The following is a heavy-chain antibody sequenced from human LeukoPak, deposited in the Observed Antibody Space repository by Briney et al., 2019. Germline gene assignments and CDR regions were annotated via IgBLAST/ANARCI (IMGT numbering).Heavy chain of an antibody. D-gene: IGHD5-18*01. CDR3: VRGWADTVMSRMDS. CDR2: IKQDGGAQ. CDR1: GFTFSTYW. J-gene: IGHJ4*02. Sequence: GGSLRLSCAASGFTFSTYWMNWIRQAPGKGLEWVANIKQDGGAQFYVDSVKGRFTIPRDTAKTSLYLQMNSLRAEDTAVYYCVRGWADTVMSRMDSWGQGTLVTVSS. V-gene: IGHV3-7*01.